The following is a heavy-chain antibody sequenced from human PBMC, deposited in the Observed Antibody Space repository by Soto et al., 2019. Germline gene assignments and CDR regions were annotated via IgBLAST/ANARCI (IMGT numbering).Heavy chain of an antibody. D-gene: IGHD6-6*01. V-gene: IGHV1-2*02. J-gene: IGHJ4*01. CDR2: INPNSGGT. CDR1: GYTFTGYY. CDR3: ARGEQLVHFDS. Sequence: ASVKVSCKASGYTFTGYYIHWVRQAPGQGLEWMGYINPNSGGTKYAPRFQGRVTMTSDTSISTAYMDLSRLSFDDTAVYYCARGEQLVHFDSWGQGTLVTVSS.